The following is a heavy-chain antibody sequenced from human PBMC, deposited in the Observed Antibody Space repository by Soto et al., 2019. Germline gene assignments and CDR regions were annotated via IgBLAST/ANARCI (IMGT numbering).Heavy chain of an antibody. CDR3: AREDDYGYRYINHGLDV. V-gene: IGHV3-30-3*01. Sequence: GGSLRLSCAASGFTFNIYALHWVRQAPGKGLEWVAVISFDGTKKYYSDSVKGRFTISRDNLKNTLYLQMNNLRVEDAALYFCAREDDYGYRYINHGLDVWGQGTTVTVS. CDR2: ISFDGTKK. J-gene: IGHJ6*02. D-gene: IGHD4-17*01. CDR1: GFTFNIYA.